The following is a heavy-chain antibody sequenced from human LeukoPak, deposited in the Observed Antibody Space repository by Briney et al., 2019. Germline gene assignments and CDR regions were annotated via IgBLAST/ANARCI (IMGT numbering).Heavy chain of an antibody. J-gene: IGHJ4*02. Sequence: GGSLRLSCVASAITFSGYYMSWIRQAPGKGLEWVSYISGSGSTKYYADSVKGRFTISRDNAKNSLYLQMNSLRAEDTAVYYCARGGYCSNVVCYTSRSLDYWGQGTLVTVSS. D-gene: IGHD2-8*01. CDR3: ARGGYCSNVVCYTSRSLDY. CDR2: ISGSGSTK. V-gene: IGHV3-11*01. CDR1: AITFSGYY.